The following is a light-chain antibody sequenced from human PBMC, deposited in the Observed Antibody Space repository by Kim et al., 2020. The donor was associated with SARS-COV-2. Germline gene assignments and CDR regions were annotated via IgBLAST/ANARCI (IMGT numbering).Light chain of an antibody. J-gene: IGLJ2*01. Sequence: GQSVTISCTGNSSDVGGYKYVSWYQQHPGKAPKLMIYDVSKRPSGVPDRFSGSKSGNTASLTISGLQAEDEADYYCCSYAGSYTVVFGGGTQLTVL. CDR1: SSDVGGYKY. V-gene: IGLV2-11*01. CDR3: CSYAGSYTVV. CDR2: DVS.